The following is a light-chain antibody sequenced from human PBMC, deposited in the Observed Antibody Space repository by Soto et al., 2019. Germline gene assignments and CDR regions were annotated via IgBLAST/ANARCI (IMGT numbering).Light chain of an antibody. CDR3: QSYDSSLSGYV. J-gene: IGLJ1*01. V-gene: IGLV1-40*01. CDR1: SSNIGAGYD. CDR2: GNS. Sequence: QAVVTEPPSVSGATGQRVTISCTGSSSNIGAGYDVHWYKQLPGTAPKLLIYGNSNRPSGVPDRFSGSKSGTSASLAITGLQAEDEADYYCQSYDSSLSGYVFGTGTKLTVL.